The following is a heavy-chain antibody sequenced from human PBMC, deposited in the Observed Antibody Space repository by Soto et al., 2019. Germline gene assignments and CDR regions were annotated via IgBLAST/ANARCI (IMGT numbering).Heavy chain of an antibody. CDR2: IYPRDSDT. CDR1: GYMFTTYW. Sequence: GESLKISCKVSGYMFTTYWIAWVRQMPGKGLEWMGIIYPRDSDTRYSPSFQGQVTISADKSINTAYLQWSSLKASDTAMYYCARCGMTNFYHDYGMDVCGQGTTLTVSS. J-gene: IGHJ6*02. CDR3: ARCGMTNFYHDYGMDV. V-gene: IGHV5-51*01.